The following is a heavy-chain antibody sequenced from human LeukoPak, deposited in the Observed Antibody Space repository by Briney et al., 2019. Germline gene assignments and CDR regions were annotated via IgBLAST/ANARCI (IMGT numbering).Heavy chain of an antibody. J-gene: IGHJ4*02. CDR2: ISGSGGST. V-gene: IGHV3-23*01. D-gene: IGHD3-22*01. Sequence: GGSLRLSCAASGFTFSSYAMSWVRQAPGKGLEWVSAISGSGGSTYYADSVKGRFTISRDNSKNTLYLQMNSLRAEDTAVYYCARFTYYYDSSGYRYWGQGTLVTVSS. CDR1: GFTFSSYA. CDR3: ARFTYYYDSSGYRY.